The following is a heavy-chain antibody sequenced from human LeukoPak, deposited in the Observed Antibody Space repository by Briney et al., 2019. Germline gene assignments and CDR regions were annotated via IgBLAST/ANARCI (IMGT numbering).Heavy chain of an antibody. V-gene: IGHV7-4-1*02. J-gene: IGHJ4*02. CDR3: ARSSNDGDYLGIGFDY. CDR1: GYAFINYA. D-gene: IGHD4-17*01. Sequence: GASVKISCKTSGYAFINYAINWVRQAPGQGLEWMGWINTNTGNPTYAQGFTGRFVFSLDTSVSTTYLQISSLETEDTAMYYCARSSNDGDYLGIGFDYWGQGALVTVSS. CDR2: INTNTGNP.